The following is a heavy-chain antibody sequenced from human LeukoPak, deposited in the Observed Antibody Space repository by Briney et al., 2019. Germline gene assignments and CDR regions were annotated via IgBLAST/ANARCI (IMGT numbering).Heavy chain of an antibody. D-gene: IGHD3-10*01. CDR1: GFTFSTYA. CDR2: ISDSGGAI. V-gene: IGHV3-23*01. J-gene: IGHJ3*01. Sequence: GGSLRLSCAASGFTFSTYALNWVRQAPGKGLEWVSAISDSGGAIYYAGSVKGRFTMSRDNSKNTLFLQMNGLRAEDTAIYYCAKDSYASGRPLHTFDVWGQGTMVTVSS. CDR3: AKDSYASGRPLHTFDV.